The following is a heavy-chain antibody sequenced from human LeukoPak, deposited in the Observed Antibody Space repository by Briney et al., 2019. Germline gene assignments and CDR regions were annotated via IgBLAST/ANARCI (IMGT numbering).Heavy chain of an antibody. CDR1: RGSISTYY. Sequence: SETLSLTCTVSRGSISTYYWNWIRQPPGKGLEWIGYIYYTGTTDYNPSLTSRVTMSVDTSENQFSLKLSSVTTADTAVYYCAREGHYYASGSGAFDIWGQGTMITVSS. CDR3: AREGHYYASGSGAFDI. J-gene: IGHJ3*02. D-gene: IGHD3-10*01. CDR2: IYYTGTT. V-gene: IGHV4-59*01.